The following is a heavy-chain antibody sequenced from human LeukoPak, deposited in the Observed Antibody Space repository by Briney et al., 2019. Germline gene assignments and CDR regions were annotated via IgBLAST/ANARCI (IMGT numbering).Heavy chain of an antibody. D-gene: IGHD2-21*01. CDR3: ARIRCGRGQARCYNH. V-gene: IGHV4-34*01. CDR2: VSPGGYT. J-gene: IGHJ5*02. CDR1: GLSFSDYY. Sequence: SETLSLTCAVSGLSFSDYYWSWIRQSPEKGLEWIGEVSPGGYTTYNPSLRSRVIISEDTSENQLSLNVTSVTAADTALYYCARIRCGRGQARCYNHWAQGSLVTVSS.